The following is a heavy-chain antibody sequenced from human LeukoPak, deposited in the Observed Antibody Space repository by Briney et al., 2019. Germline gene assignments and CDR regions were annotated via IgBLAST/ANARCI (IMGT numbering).Heavy chain of an antibody. J-gene: IGHJ4*02. D-gene: IGHD3-10*01. Sequence: GRSLRLSCAASGFTFSSYGMHWVRQAPGKGLEWVAVIWYDGSNKYFADSVKGRFTISRDSSKNTLYLQMNSLRAEDTAVYYCAKDRRGSQIDYWGQGTLVTVSS. CDR2: IWYDGSNK. CDR3: AKDRRGSQIDY. V-gene: IGHV3-33*06. CDR1: GFTFSSYG.